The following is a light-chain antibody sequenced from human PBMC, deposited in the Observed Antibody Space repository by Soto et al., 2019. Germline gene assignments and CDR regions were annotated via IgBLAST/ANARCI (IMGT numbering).Light chain of an antibody. Sequence: EIVLTQSPGTLSLSPGERATLSCRASQSLNTNYLAWYQQKPGQAPRLLIYGASSRATDIPDRFSDSGSGTDFTLTISRLEPEDFAVYYCHQYDDSPRTFGQGTKVDI. J-gene: IGKJ1*01. CDR3: HQYDDSPRT. CDR2: GAS. V-gene: IGKV3-20*01. CDR1: QSLNTNY.